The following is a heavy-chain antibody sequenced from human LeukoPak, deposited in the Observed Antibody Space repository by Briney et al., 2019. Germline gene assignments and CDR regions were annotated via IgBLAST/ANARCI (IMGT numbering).Heavy chain of an antibody. CDR3: ARDPGGYSSGGELDV. D-gene: IGHD6-19*01. J-gene: IGHJ6*04. CDR2: IRSDGSDT. Sequence: GGSLRLSCAASGFTFSDTWMHWVRQAPGEGLVWVSRIRSDGSDTRYAESVKGRFTISRDNAKNSLYLQMNSLRAEDMAVYYCARDPGGYSSGGELDVWGKGTTVTVSS. V-gene: IGHV3-74*01. CDR1: GFTFSDTW.